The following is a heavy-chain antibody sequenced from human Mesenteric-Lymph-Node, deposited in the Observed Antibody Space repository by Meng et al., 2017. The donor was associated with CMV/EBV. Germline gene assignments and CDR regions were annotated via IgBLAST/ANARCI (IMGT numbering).Heavy chain of an antibody. D-gene: IGHD6-13*01. CDR1: GGSISSIYW. CDR3: ARLSYTSSWQFDF. CDR2: VYHSGGT. J-gene: IGHJ4*02. V-gene: IGHV4-4*02. Sequence: AVSGGSISSIYWWSWVRQPPGKGLEWIGEVYHSGGTAYNPSLRSRVTISVDKSKTHFSLKLSSVTSADTAVYYCARLSYTSSWQFDFWGQGTLVTVSS.